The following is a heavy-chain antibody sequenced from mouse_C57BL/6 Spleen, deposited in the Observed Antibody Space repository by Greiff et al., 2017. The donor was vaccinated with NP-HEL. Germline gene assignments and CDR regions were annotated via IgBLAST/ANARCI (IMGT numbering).Heavy chain of an antibody. CDR1: GYTFTDYE. CDR2: IDPETGGT. J-gene: IGHJ1*03. CDR3: TALWSYWYSDV. V-gene: IGHV1-15*01. D-gene: IGHD1-1*02. Sequence: VQRVESGAELVRPGASVTLSCKASGYTFTDYEMHWVKQTPVHGLEWIGAIDPETGGTAYNQKFKGKAILTADKSSSTAYMELRSLTSEDSAVYYCTALWSYWYSDVWGTGTTVTVSS.